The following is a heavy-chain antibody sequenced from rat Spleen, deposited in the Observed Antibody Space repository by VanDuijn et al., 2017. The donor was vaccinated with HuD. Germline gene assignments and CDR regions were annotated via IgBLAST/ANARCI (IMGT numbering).Heavy chain of an antibody. CDR2: ISTSGGKT. V-gene: IGHV5-25*01. D-gene: IGHD1-1*01. CDR3: ARRGITEYFDY. CDR1: GFSFSNYY. J-gene: IGHJ2*01. Sequence: EVQLVESGGGLVQPGRSMNVSCAASGFSFSNYYMAWVRQAPTKCLEWVASISTSGGKTYYRESVKGRFTLSRDNAKSTLYLQMDSLRSEDTATYYWARRGITEYFDYWGQGVMVTVSS.